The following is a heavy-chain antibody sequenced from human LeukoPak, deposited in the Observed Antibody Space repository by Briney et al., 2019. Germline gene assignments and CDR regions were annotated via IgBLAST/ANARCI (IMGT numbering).Heavy chain of an antibody. J-gene: IGHJ4*02. CDR2: IKQDESEK. V-gene: IGHV3-7*04. CDR3: ARGSSSRNVGYFDY. Sequence: PGGSVRLSCVASRFIFSCCWMSWVRQARGKGLEWVANIKQDESEKYYVDSVRCRFTISRDNAKNSLYLQMDSLRAEDTAIYYCARGSSSRNVGYFDYWGQGTLVTVSS. CDR1: RFIFSCCW. D-gene: IGHD3-10*01.